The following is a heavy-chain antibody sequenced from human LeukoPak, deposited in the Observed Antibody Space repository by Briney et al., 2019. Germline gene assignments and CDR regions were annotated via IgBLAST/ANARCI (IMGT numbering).Heavy chain of an antibody. D-gene: IGHD2-2*01. CDR3: AKGVVVAPDVTPFDY. CDR1: GGSFSGYY. Sequence: MTSETLSLTCAVYGGSFSGYYWSWIRQPPGKGLEWIGEINHSGSTNYNPSLKSRVTISVDTSKNQFSLKLSSVTAADTAVYYCAKGVVVAPDVTPFDYWGQGTLVTVSS. J-gene: IGHJ4*02. V-gene: IGHV4-34*01. CDR2: INHSGST.